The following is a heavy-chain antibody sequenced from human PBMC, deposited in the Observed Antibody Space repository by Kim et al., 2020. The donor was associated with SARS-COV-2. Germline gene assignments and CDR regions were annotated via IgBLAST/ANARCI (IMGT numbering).Heavy chain of an antibody. Sequence: NPSLKRRVTISVDTSKNQFSLKLSSVTAADTAVYYCARRAMGRLVIIRDYWGQGTLVTVSS. D-gene: IGHD3-9*01. J-gene: IGHJ4*02. V-gene: IGHV4-34*01. CDR3: ARRAMGRLVIIRDY.